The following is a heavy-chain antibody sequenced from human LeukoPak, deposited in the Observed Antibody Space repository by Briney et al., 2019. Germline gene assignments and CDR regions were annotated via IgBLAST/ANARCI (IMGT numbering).Heavy chain of an antibody. CDR1: GYTFTSYG. J-gene: IGHJ6*02. D-gene: IGHD4-23*01. Sequence: GASVKVSCKASGYTFTSYGISWVRQAPGQGLEWMGWISAYNGNTNYAQKLQGRVTMTTDTSTNTAYMELRSLRSDDTAVYYCAREDLNNYPERWYYYYGMDVWGQGTTVTVSS. CDR3: AREDLNNYPERWYYYYGMDV. V-gene: IGHV1-18*01. CDR2: ISAYNGNT.